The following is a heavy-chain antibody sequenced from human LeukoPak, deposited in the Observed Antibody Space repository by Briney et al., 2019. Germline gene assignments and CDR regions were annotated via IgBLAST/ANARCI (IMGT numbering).Heavy chain of an antibody. CDR3: AQSYNWNYYY. J-gene: IGHJ4*02. V-gene: IGHV4-31*03. Sequence: SETLSLTCTVSGGSISSGGYYWSWIRQHPGKGLEWIGYIYYSGSTYYNPSLKSRVTISVHTSKNQFSLKLSSVTAADTAVYYCAQSYNWNYYYWGQGTLVTVSS. D-gene: IGHD1-1*01. CDR1: GGSISSGGYY. CDR2: IYYSGST.